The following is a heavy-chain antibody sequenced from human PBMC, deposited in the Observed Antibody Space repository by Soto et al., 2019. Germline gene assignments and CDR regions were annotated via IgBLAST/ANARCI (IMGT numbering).Heavy chain of an antibody. CDR3: ARAGGLLLDY. CDR2: ISYDGSNK. V-gene: IGHV3-30-3*01. D-gene: IGHD2-15*01. CDR1: GFTFSSYA. J-gene: IGHJ4*02. Sequence: QVQLVESGGGVVQPGRSLRLSCASSGFTFSSYAMHWVRQAPGKGLEWVAVISYDGSNKYYADSVKCRFTISRDISKNTLYLHMNSLRAEDTAVYYCARAGGLLLDYWGQGTLVTVSS.